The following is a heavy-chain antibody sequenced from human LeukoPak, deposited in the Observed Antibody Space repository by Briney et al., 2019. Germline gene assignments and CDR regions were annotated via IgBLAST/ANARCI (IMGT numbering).Heavy chain of an antibody. Sequence: GGSLRLSCAASGFTFSSYAMNWVRQAPGKGLEWVAVISYDGSDKYYADYVKGRFTISRDSSKDTLYLQMNSLRAEDTAVYYCARDLYNSGGDYWGQETLVTVSS. CDR2: ISYDGSDK. CDR3: ARDLYNSGGDY. V-gene: IGHV3-30-3*01. CDR1: GFTFSSYA. J-gene: IGHJ4*02. D-gene: IGHD6-19*01.